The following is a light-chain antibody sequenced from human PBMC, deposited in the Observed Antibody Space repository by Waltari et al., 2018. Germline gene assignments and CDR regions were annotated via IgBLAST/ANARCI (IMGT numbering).Light chain of an antibody. Sequence: QSALTQPASVSGSPGQSITISCIGTSSDLGGYNYVSWYQQPPGKAPNVMIYNVNNRPSGVSDRFSVSKSGNTASLTISGLQAEDEADYFCCLYASSYTPFFVFGTGTKLTVL. V-gene: IGLV2-14*03. CDR2: NVN. CDR1: SSDLGGYNY. J-gene: IGLJ1*01. CDR3: CLYASSYTPFFV.